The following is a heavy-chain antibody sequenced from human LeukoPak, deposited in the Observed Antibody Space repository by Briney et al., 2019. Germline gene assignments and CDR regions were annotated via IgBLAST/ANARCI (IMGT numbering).Heavy chain of an antibody. V-gene: IGHV3-15*01. CDR1: GFIFTNAW. D-gene: IGHD3-16*01. Sequence: GKSLRLSCAGSGFIFTNAWMNWVRQAPGKGLEWVGRIKSKVDGETADYAAPVKGKSIISRDDSRNTVYLQMSSLEPEDTAVYYCATGGYAFDIWGQGTMVTVSS. CDR2: IKSKVDGETA. CDR3: ATGGYAFDI. J-gene: IGHJ3*02.